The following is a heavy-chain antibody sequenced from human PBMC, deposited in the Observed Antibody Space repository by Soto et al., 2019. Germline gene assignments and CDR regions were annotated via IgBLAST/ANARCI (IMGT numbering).Heavy chain of an antibody. CDR1: GDSVSSNSAA. CDR3: ARFLIVVVPAASYYGMDV. J-gene: IGHJ6*02. CDR2: TYYRSKWYN. D-gene: IGHD2-2*01. Sequence: PSQTLSLTCAISGDSVSSNSAAWNWIRQSPSRGLEWLGRTYYRSKWYNDYAVSVKSRITINPDTSKNQFSLRLNSVTPEDTAVYYCARFLIVVVPAASYYGMDVWGQGTTVTVSS. V-gene: IGHV6-1*01.